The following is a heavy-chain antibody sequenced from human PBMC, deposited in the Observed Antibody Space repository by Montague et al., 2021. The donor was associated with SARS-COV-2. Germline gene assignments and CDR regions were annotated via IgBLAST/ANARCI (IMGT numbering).Heavy chain of an antibody. V-gene: IGHV4-31*03. CDR1: GDSITSDRYY. D-gene: IGHD3-9*01. CDR2: IFFSGVT. Sequence: TLSLTCTVSGDSITSDRYYWTWLRHHPGKGLEWIGYIFFSGVTSYNPSLKSRVTISLDSSKNQFFLSLSSVTAADAAVYYCARGDDDISTGYVFEIWGQGTMVTVSS. CDR3: ARGDDDISTGYVFEI. J-gene: IGHJ3*02.